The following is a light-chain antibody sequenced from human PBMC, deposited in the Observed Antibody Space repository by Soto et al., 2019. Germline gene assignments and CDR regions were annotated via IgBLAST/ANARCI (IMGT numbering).Light chain of an antibody. Sequence: QSVLTQPASVSGSPGQSITISCTGTSSDVGGYNYVSWYQQHPGKAPKLMIYDVSNRPSGVSYRFSGSKSGNTASLTISGLQAEDEADYYCSSYTGSSTYVVFGGGTKLTVL. J-gene: IGLJ2*01. CDR3: SSYTGSSTYVV. V-gene: IGLV2-14*01. CDR2: DVS. CDR1: SSDVGGYNY.